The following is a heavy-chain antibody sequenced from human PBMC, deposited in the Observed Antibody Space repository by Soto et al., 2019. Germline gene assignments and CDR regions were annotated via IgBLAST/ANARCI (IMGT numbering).Heavy chain of an antibody. Sequence: EAQLLESGGDWAQPGGSLRLSCAASGFTFSSHGMSWVRQAPGKGLEWIAGLSRGGGTTYYADSVKGRFTISRDNSKNTLDLIMNSLKVEDTAQYYCAKDGQYRTDGFDVWGQGTMVTVSS. CDR1: GFTFSSHG. CDR2: LSRGGGTT. CDR3: AKDGQYRTDGFDV. J-gene: IGHJ3*01. D-gene: IGHD6-6*01. V-gene: IGHV3-23*01.